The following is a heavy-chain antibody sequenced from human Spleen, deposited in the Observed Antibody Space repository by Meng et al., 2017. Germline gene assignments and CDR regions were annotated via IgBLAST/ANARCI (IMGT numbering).Heavy chain of an antibody. J-gene: IGHJ4*02. CDR2: IYYSGNT. CDR1: GGSINSAVHY. Sequence: QLQESGPGLVKLSHILSLTCTVSGGSINSAVHYWSWIRQHPGKGLEWIGYIYYSGNTHYNPSLKSRASISVDTSKNQFSLKLSSVTVADTAMYYCAREDSRGLNFASWGKGTLVTVSS. V-gene: IGHV4-31*03. CDR3: AREDSRGLNFAS. D-gene: IGHD3-22*01.